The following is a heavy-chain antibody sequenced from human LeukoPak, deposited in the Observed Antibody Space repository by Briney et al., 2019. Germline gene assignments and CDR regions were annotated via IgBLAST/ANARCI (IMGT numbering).Heavy chain of an antibody. CDR3: ARGDNWFDP. Sequence: SSETLSLTCAVYGGSFSGYYWSWIRQPPGKGLEWIGEINHSGSTNYNPSLKSRVTISVDTSKNQFSLKLSSVTAADTAVYYCARGDNWFDPWGQGTLVTVS. V-gene: IGHV4-34*01. J-gene: IGHJ5*02. CDR1: GGSFSGYY. CDR2: INHSGST.